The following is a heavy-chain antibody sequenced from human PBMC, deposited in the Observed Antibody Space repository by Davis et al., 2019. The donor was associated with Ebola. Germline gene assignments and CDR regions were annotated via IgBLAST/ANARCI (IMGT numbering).Heavy chain of an antibody. CDR2: IYYSGST. Sequence: MPSETLSLTCTVSGGSISSYYWSWIRQPPGKGLEWIGYIYYSGSTNYNPSLKSRVTISVDTSKNQFSLKLTSVTAADTAVYYCARETPEAGMDVWGKGTTVTVSS. D-gene: IGHD4-23*01. CDR1: GGSISSYY. J-gene: IGHJ6*04. CDR3: ARETPEAGMDV. V-gene: IGHV4-59*12.